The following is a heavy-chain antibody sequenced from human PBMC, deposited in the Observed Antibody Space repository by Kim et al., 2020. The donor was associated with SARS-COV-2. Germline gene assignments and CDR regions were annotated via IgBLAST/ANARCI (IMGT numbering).Heavy chain of an antibody. Sequence: GGSLRLSCTASGFSLSSSGMHWVRQAPGKGLEWVAMISYDGSAKYYADSVKGRFTISRDNSKNTVHLELNSLRAEDTAVYYCSKDLYNSGWYNYFDPWG. J-gene: IGHJ5*02. CDR2: ISYDGSAK. V-gene: IGHV3-30*18. D-gene: IGHD6-19*01. CDR3: SKDLYNSGWYNYFDP. CDR1: GFSLSSSG.